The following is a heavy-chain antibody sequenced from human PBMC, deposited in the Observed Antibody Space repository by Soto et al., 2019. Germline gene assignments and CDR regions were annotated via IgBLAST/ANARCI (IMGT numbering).Heavy chain of an antibody. J-gene: IGHJ4*02. CDR2: ISGSGIST. V-gene: IGHV3-23*01. CDR3: AKEEGYSSGWTEIDY. Sequence: EVQLLESGGGSVQPGGSLRLSCAASGFTFSSYAMSWVRQAPGQGLEWVSAISGSGISTYYADSVKGRFTISRDNSKNTLYLQLNSLRSDDTAVYYCAKEEGYSSGWTEIDYWGQGTLVTVSS. CDR1: GFTFSSYA. D-gene: IGHD6-19*01.